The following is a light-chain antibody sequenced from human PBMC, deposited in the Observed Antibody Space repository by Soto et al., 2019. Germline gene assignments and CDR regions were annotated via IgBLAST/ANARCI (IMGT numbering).Light chain of an antibody. Sequence: QSALTQPRSVSGSPGQSVTISCTGTSSDVGTYIFVSWYQHTPGKAPKLLIYDVNKRPSGVSDRFSGSKSGNTASLTISGLQAEDEADYYCSSYAGTNIRYVFGTGTKVTVL. CDR1: SSDVGTYIF. V-gene: IGLV2-11*01. CDR3: SSYAGTNIRYV. J-gene: IGLJ1*01. CDR2: DVN.